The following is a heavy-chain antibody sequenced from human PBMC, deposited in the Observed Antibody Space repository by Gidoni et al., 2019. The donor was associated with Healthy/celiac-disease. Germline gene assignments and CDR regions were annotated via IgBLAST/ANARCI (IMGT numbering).Heavy chain of an antibody. J-gene: IGHJ6*02. CDR2: TYYRSKWYN. D-gene: IGHD6-19*01. CDR3: ASENGWSQSGVYYYGMDV. CDR1: GDSVSSNTAA. Sequence: QVQLQQSGPGLVKPSQTLSLTCAISGDSVSSNTAAWNWIRQSPSRGLEWLGRTYYRSKWYNDYAVSVKSRITINPDTSKNQFSLQLNSVTPEDTAVYYCASENGWSQSGVYYYGMDVWGQGTTVTVSS. V-gene: IGHV6-1*01.